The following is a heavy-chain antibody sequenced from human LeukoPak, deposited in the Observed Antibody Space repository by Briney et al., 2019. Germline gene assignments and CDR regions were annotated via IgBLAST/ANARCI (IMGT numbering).Heavy chain of an antibody. Sequence: SETLSLTCAVYGGSFSGYYWSWIRQPPGKGLERIGEINHSGSTNYNPSLKSRVTISVDTSKNQFSLKLSSVTAADTAVYYCARIREEQQLVLNVDYWGQGTLVTVSS. J-gene: IGHJ4*02. D-gene: IGHD6-13*01. V-gene: IGHV4-34*01. CDR2: INHSGST. CDR3: ARIREEQQLVLNVDY. CDR1: GGSFSGYY.